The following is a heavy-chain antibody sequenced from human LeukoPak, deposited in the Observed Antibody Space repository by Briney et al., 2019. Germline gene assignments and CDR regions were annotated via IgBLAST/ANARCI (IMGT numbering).Heavy chain of an antibody. CDR2: INPNSGGT. Sequence: ASVKVSCMASGYTFTGYYMHWVRQAPGQGLEWMGWINPNSGGTNYAQKFQGRVTMTRDTSISTAYMELSRLRSDDTAVYYCARGQRSRGTIFGVVTSYWGQGTLVTVSS. J-gene: IGHJ4*02. V-gene: IGHV1-2*02. CDR3: ARGQRSRGTIFGVVTSY. D-gene: IGHD3-3*01. CDR1: GYTFTGYY.